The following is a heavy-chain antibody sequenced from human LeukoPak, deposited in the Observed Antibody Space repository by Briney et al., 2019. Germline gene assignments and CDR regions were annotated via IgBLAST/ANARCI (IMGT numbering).Heavy chain of an antibody. CDR3: ARAAHMDV. CDR1: GFTFSSYA. Sequence: GGSLRLSCAASGFTFSSYAMHWVGQAPGKGLEWVAVISYHGSNKYYADSVKGRFTISRDNSKNTLYLHMNSLRAGDTAVYYCARAAHMDVWGKGTTVTVSS. CDR2: ISYHGSNK. J-gene: IGHJ6*03. V-gene: IGHV3-30*04.